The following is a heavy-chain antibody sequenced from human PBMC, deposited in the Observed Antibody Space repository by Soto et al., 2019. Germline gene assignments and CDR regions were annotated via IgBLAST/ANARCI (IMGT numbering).Heavy chain of an antibody. Sequence: EVQLLESGGGLVQPGGSLRISCAASGFTFYNYAMTWVRQAPGRGLEWVSGISANGGSTYYADSVKGRFTISRDNSKNTLYLQMSSLRADDTAVYYCAKDRYISSIEPPEIDYWGQGTPVTVSS. D-gene: IGHD1-20*01. CDR2: ISANGGST. CDR3: AKDRYISSIEPPEIDY. V-gene: IGHV3-23*01. CDR1: GFTFYNYA. J-gene: IGHJ4*02.